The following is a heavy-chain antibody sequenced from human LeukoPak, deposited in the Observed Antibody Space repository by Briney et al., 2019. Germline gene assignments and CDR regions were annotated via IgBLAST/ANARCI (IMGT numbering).Heavy chain of an antibody. J-gene: IGHJ4*02. CDR3: ARDGVSLEPLGL. V-gene: IGHV1-46*01. CDR1: GYTFTSYY. CDR2: INPSGGST. Sequence: GASVKVSCKASGYTFTSYYMHWVRQAPGQGLEWMGIINPSGGSTSYAQKFQGRVTMTRDTSTSTVYMELRSLRSEDTAVCYCARDGVSLEPLGLWGQGTLVTVSS. D-gene: IGHD1-1*01.